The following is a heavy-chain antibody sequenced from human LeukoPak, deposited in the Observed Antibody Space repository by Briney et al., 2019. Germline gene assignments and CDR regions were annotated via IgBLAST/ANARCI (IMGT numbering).Heavy chain of an antibody. CDR2: MYYSGYI. V-gene: IGHV4-39*07. D-gene: IGHD1-14*01. CDR3: ARDHVRFIRRRNNVFDI. Sequence: SETLSLTCTVSGGSISSSTYYWGWIRQPPGKGLEWIGSMYYSGYIYYNPSLKSRVTISVDTSKNQLSLKLSSVTAADTAVYYCARDHVRFIRRRNNVFDIWGQGTMVTVSS. CDR1: GGSISSSTYY. J-gene: IGHJ3*02.